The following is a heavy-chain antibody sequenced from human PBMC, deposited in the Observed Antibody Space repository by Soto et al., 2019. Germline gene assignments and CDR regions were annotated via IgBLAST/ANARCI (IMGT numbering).Heavy chain of an antibody. D-gene: IGHD3-16*02. J-gene: IGHJ6*02. CDR3: ARDGLSVGELIVNHFNNGLDV. V-gene: IGHV1-18*01. Sequence: QVQLVQSGADVKKPGASVKVSCTASGYNFATYGISWVRQAPGQGLQWMGWISAKNGNTHSAQKLQGRVILTTDTSTSAAYMELRGLTADDTGVYYCARDGLSVGELIVNHFNNGLDVWGQGTAVTVSS. CDR2: ISAKNGNT. CDR1: GYNFATYG.